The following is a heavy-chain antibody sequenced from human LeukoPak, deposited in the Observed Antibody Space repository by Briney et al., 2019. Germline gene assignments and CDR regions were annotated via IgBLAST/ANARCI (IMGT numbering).Heavy chain of an antibody. CDR3: SREPADSWFDP. D-gene: IGHD2-2*01. V-gene: IGHV4-59*01. J-gene: IGHJ5*02. CDR2: IYYSGST. Sequence: SETLSLTCTVSGVSISSYYWSWIRQPPGKGLEWIGNIYYSGSTNDNPSLKSRVTISVDTSKNQFSLKLSSVTAADTAVYYCSREPADSWFDPWGQGTLVTVSS. CDR1: GVSISSYY.